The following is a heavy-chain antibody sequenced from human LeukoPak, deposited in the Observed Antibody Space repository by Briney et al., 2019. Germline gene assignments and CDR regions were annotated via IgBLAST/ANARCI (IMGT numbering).Heavy chain of an antibody. Sequence: SETLSLTCTVSGGSISSYYWSWIRQPPGKGLEWIGYIYYSGSTNYNPSLKSRVTISVDTSKNQFSLKLSSVTAADTAVYYCARASAAGTPWYWIDPWGQGTLVTVSS. CDR1: GGSISSYY. V-gene: IGHV4-59*01. CDR3: ARASAAGTPWYWIDP. CDR2: IYYSGST. D-gene: IGHD6-13*01. J-gene: IGHJ5*02.